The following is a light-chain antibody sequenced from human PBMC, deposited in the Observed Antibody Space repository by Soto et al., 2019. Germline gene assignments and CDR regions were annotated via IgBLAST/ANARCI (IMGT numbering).Light chain of an antibody. Sequence: EIVLTQSPGTLSLSPGERATLSCRASQSVSSSYLAWYQQKPGQAPRLLIYGASSRATGIPDRFSGSGSGTDFTLTISRLEPEDFAVYYCQQYGSSPRVTFGQGTKVDIK. CDR3: QQYGSSPRVT. J-gene: IGKJ1*01. CDR1: QSVSSSY. CDR2: GAS. V-gene: IGKV3-20*01.